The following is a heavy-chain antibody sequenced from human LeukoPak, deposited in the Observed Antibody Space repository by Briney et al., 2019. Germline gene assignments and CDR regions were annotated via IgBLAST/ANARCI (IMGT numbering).Heavy chain of an antibody. CDR3: TTPRDCSGGSCYSIYYYYGMDV. CDR2: IKGKTDGGTT. V-gene: IGHV3-15*01. J-gene: IGHJ6*02. D-gene: IGHD2-15*01. Sequence: AGGCLRLAWAASGFTVSNAWMSWVRQAAGKGLKWVVRIKGKTDGGTTDYAAPVKGTFTISRDDSKHTLYLQMNSLKTEDTAVYYCTTPRDCSGGSCYSIYYYYGMDVWGQGTTVTVSS. CDR1: GFTVSNAW.